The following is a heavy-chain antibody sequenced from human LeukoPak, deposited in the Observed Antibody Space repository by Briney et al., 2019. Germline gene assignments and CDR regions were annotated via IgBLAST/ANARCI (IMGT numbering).Heavy chain of an antibody. Sequence: GGSLRLSCAASGFTVSSNYMSWVRQAPGKGLEWVSYISSSGSNIYYADSVKGRFTISRDNAKNSLYLQMNSLRAEDTAVYYCARRYQGIDYWGQGTLVTVSA. CDR2: ISSSGSNI. CDR3: ARRYQGIDY. CDR1: GFTVSSNY. D-gene: IGHD3-16*02. J-gene: IGHJ4*02. V-gene: IGHV3-11*04.